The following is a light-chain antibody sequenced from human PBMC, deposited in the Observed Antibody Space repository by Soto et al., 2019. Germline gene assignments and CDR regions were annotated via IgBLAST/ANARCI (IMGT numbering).Light chain of an antibody. Sequence: EIVLTQSPVTLSLSPEERATLSCRASQSVSRYLAWYQQKPGQAPRLLVYDASNRATGIPARFSGSGSGTDFTLTISSLEPEDFAVYYCQQRYIGLTFGGGTKVEMK. V-gene: IGKV3-11*01. CDR2: DAS. J-gene: IGKJ4*01. CDR1: QSVSRY. CDR3: QQRYIGLT.